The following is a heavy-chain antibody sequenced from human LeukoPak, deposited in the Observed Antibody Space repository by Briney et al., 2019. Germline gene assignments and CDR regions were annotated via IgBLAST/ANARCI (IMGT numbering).Heavy chain of an antibody. CDR3: ARDISGYDEGYYFDY. V-gene: IGHV1-18*01. CDR2: ISAYNGNT. Sequence: AASVKVSCKASGYTFSSYVIDWVRQAPGQGLEWMGWISAYNGNTNYAQKFQDRVTMTTDTSTSTAYMELRSLRSDDTAVYYCARDISGYDEGYYFDYWGQGTLVTVSS. D-gene: IGHD5-12*01. J-gene: IGHJ4*02. CDR1: GYTFSSYV.